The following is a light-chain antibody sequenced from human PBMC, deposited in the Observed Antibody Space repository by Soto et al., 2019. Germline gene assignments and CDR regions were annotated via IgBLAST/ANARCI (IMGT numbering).Light chain of an antibody. CDR3: GTWDSSLSAGV. V-gene: IGLV1-51*01. J-gene: IGLJ1*01. CDR1: SSNIGNNY. CDR2: DNN. Sequence: QSVLTQPPSVSAAPGQKVTISCSGSSSNIGNNYVSWYQQLPGTAPKLLIYDNNKRPSGIPDRFSGSKSGTSATLGITGPQTGDEADYYCGTWDSSLSAGVFGTGTQLTVL.